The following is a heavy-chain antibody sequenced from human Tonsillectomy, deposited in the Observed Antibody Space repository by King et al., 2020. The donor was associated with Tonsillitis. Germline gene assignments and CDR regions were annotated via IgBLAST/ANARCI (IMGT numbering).Heavy chain of an antibody. CDR1: GDSVSTNRAA. Sequence: VQLQQSGPGLVKPSQTLSLACFISGDSVSTNRAAWNWIRQSPSRGREWLGRTYYMSKWFNEYEVSVKSRITINPDTSMNQFSLQLKSVTPEDTAIYYCARDLHGSHWFDPWGQGTLVTVSS. V-gene: IGHV6-1*01. CDR2: TYYMSKWFN. CDR3: ARDLHGSHWFDP. J-gene: IGHJ5*02. D-gene: IGHD3-10*01.